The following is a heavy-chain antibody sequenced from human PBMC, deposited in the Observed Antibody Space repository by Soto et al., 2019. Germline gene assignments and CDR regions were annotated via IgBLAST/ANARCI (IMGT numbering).Heavy chain of an antibody. CDR1: GYTFTRYA. CDR3: ARRFMSAGWLDP. Sequence: QVQLVQSGAEVMRPGASVQVSCKASGYTFTRYAVHWVSQAPGQGLEWMGWINAANGNTAYFERFRGRVTITRDISAGTVHMELTGLTSEDTAGYYCARRFMSAGWLDPWGQGTLVTVSS. J-gene: IGHJ5*02. D-gene: IGHD3-10*01. CDR2: INAANGNT. V-gene: IGHV1-3*01.